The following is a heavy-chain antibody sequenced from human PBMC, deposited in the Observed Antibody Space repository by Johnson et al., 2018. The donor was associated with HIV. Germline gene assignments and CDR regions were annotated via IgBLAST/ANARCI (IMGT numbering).Heavy chain of an antibody. CDR1: GFTFSSYA. J-gene: IGHJ3*02. Sequence: QVQLVESGGGVVQPGRSLRLSCAASGFTFSSYAMHWVRQAPGKGLEWVAVISYDGSNKYYADSVKGRFTISRDNSKNTLYLQMNSLRAEDTAVYYCAKGERGVQGVIRGYAFDIWGQGTMVTVSS. D-gene: IGHD3-10*01. CDR2: ISYDGSNK. CDR3: AKGERGVQGVIRGYAFDI. V-gene: IGHV3-30-3*01.